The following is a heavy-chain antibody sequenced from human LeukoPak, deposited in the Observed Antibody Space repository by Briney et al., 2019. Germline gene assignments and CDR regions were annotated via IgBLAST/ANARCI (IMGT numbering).Heavy chain of an antibody. CDR2: LQEDGSEK. D-gene: IGHD3-22*01. CDR3: TRMYLYESSGYRPSDY. V-gene: IGHV3-7*01. Sequence: GGSLRLCCGTSGFTFSYYLRSWVRQAPGRGLEWVAKLQEDGSEKKYVDSERGRFTNTRDNAENAVQLEMNSLRAEDTAVYYCTRMYLYESSGYRPSDYWGQGTLVTVSS. CDR1: GFTFSYYL. J-gene: IGHJ4*02.